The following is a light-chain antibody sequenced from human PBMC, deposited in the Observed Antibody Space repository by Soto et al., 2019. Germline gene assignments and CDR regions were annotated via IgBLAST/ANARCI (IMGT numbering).Light chain of an antibody. J-gene: IGKJ2*03. CDR3: QHLRTYPFS. CDR1: QSISRY. Sequence: DIQMTQSPSSLSASVGDRVTITCRASQSISRYLNWFQSKPGKAPKLLIYAAASLQGGVPSRFSASGSGTDFTLTITSLQPEDFATYNCQHLRTYPFSFGQGTKLDIK. V-gene: IGKV1-39*01. CDR2: AAA.